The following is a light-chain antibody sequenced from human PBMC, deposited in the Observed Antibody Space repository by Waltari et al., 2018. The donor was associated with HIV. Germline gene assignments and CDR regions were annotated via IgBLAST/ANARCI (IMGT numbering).Light chain of an antibody. Sequence: DIQMTQSPSSLSASVGDRVTITCRASQGINNYLAWYQQKPGQVPNLLIYASSTLQSGVPSRFSCSGSGTDVTLTISSLQPKDIATYYCQESNSALRVTSGPGTKVGI. V-gene: IGKV1-27*01. CDR1: QGINNY. J-gene: IGKJ3*01. CDR2: ASS. CDR3: QESNSALRVT.